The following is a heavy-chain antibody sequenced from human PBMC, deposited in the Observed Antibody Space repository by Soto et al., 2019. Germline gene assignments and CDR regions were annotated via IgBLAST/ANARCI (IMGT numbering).Heavy chain of an antibody. CDR2: IYSGGST. D-gene: IGHD3-22*01. CDR3: ARYYYDSSGHTYYYGMDV. J-gene: IGHJ6*02. V-gene: IGHV3-53*01. Sequence: GGSLRLSCAVSGFTVSSNYMSWVRQAPGKGLEWVSVIYSGGSTYYADSVKGRFTISRDNSKNTLYLQMNSLRAEDTAVYYCARYYYDSSGHTYYYGMDVWGQGTTVTVSS. CDR1: GFTVSSNY.